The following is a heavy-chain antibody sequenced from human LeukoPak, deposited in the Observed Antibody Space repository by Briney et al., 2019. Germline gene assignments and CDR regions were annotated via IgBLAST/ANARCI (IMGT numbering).Heavy chain of an antibody. Sequence: GASVKVSCKASGYTFTGYYMHWVRQAPGQGLEWMGWINPNSGGTNYAQEFQGRVTMTRDTSVNTVYMELSSLKSDDTAVYYCARVGYYYGAGSHFKALDSWGQGTLVTVSS. CDR3: ARVGYYYGAGSHFKALDS. D-gene: IGHD3-10*01. J-gene: IGHJ4*02. CDR2: INPNSGGT. CDR1: GYTFTGYY. V-gene: IGHV1-2*02.